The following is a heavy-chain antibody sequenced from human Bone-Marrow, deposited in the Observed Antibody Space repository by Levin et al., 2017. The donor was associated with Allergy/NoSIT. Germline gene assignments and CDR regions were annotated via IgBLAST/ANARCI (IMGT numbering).Heavy chain of an antibody. CDR1: GFAFGTYA. Sequence: GGSLRLSCAASGFAFGTYAMHWVRHTPGKGLEWVALISYDSFGKYYADSVKGRFTISRDNSNNTLFLQMTSLILEDTAMYYCVQGWNDYFWRSYWDQWGQGTLVTVSS. D-gene: IGHD3-3*01. J-gene: IGHJ4*02. V-gene: IGHV3-30*18. CDR2: ISYDSFGK. CDR3: VQGWNDYFWRSYWDQ.